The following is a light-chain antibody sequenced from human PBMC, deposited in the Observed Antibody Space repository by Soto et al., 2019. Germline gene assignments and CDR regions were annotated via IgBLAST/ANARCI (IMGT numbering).Light chain of an antibody. CDR2: EAS. CDR3: QQSYSTPRT. CDR1: QGISSY. V-gene: IGKV1-8*01. J-gene: IGKJ1*01. Sequence: AIRMTQSPSSFSASTGDRVTITCRASQGISSYLAWYQQKPGKAPKLLIYEASTLQSGVPSRFSGSGSGTDFTLTISSLQPEDFATYYCQQSYSTPRTFGQGTKVDIK.